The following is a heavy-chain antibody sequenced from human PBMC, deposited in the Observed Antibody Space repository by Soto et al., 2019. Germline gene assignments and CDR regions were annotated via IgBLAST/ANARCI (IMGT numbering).Heavy chain of an antibody. Sequence: GESLKISCKSSGYTFTDYWIGWVRQMPGKGLEWMGIIYPGDSDARYSPSFQGQVTISVDTSINTAFLRWNSLTSSDTAMYYCARQADYNILTGYFYYFDYWGQGSLVTVSS. CDR3: ARQADYNILTGYFYYFDY. D-gene: IGHD3-9*01. J-gene: IGHJ4*02. V-gene: IGHV5-51*01. CDR2: IYPGDSDA. CDR1: GYTFTDYW.